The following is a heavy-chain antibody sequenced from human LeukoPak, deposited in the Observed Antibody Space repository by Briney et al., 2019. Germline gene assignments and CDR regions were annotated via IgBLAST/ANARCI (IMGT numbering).Heavy chain of an antibody. CDR1: GGSISGYF. Sequence: SETLSLTCTVSGGSISGYFWTWIRQPAGKGLEWIGRIYSSGSNNYNPSLKSRVTMSLDTSKNHFSLNLTSVTAADTAVYYCAGEPTSGREPTSGRPLDYWGQGTLVTVSS. CDR3: AGEPTSGREPTSGRPLDY. D-gene: IGHD5-12*01. V-gene: IGHV4-4*07. CDR2: IYSSGSN. J-gene: IGHJ4*02.